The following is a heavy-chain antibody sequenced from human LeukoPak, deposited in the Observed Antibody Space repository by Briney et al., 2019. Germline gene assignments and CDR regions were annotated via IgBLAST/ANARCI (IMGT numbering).Heavy chain of an antibody. D-gene: IGHD6-6*01. Sequence: SETLSLTCAVYGGSFSGYYWSWIRQPPGKGLEWIEEINHSGSTNYNPSLKSRVTISVDTSKNQFSLKLSSVTAADTAVYYCARVYSSSPAHFDYWGQGTLVTVSS. V-gene: IGHV4-34*01. CDR1: GGSFSGYY. J-gene: IGHJ4*02. CDR2: INHSGST. CDR3: ARVYSSSPAHFDY.